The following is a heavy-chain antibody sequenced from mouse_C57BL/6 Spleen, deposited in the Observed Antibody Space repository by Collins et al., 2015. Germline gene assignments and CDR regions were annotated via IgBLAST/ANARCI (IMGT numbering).Heavy chain of an antibody. CDR3: ARWRDGYYLFAY. Sequence: QIQLVQSGPELKKPGETVKISCKASGYTFTTYGMSWVKQAPGKGLKWMGWINSYSGVPTYADDFKGRFAFSLETSASTAYLQINNLKNEDTATYFCARWRDGYYLFAYWGQGTLVTVSA. D-gene: IGHD2-3*01. J-gene: IGHJ3*01. V-gene: IGHV9-3*01. CDR1: GYTFTTYG. CDR2: INSYSGVP.